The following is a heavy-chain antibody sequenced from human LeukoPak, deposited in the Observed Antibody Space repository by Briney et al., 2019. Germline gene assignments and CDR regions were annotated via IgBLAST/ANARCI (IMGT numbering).Heavy chain of an antibody. CDR2: ISSSGSTI. CDR3: ARKSYSSSWFAFDI. D-gene: IGHD6-13*01. Sequence: GGSLRLSCAASGFTFSDHYMSWIRQAPGKGLEWVSYISSSGSTIYYADPVKGRFTISRDNAKNSLYLQMNSLRAEDTAVYYCARKSYSSSWFAFDIWGQGTMVTVSS. CDR1: GFTFSDHY. V-gene: IGHV3-11*01. J-gene: IGHJ3*02.